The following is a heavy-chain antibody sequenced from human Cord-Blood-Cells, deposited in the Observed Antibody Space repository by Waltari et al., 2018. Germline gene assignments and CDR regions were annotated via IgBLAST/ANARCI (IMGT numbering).Heavy chain of an antibody. CDR1: GGSISSSSYY. CDR3: ARHFVYDYVWGSYRYRGWFDP. Sequence: QLQLQESGPGLVKPSETLSLTCTVSGGSISSSSYYWGWIRQPPGKGLEWIGSIYYSGSTDYTPSLKSRVTISVDTSKNQFSLKLSSVTAADSAVYYCARHFVYDYVWGSYRYRGWFDPWGQGTLVTVSS. CDR2: IYYSGST. V-gene: IGHV4-39*01. D-gene: IGHD3-16*02. J-gene: IGHJ5*02.